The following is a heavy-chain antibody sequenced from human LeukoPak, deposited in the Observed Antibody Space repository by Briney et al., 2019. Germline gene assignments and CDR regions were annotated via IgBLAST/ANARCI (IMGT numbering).Heavy chain of an antibody. V-gene: IGHV3-21*01. D-gene: IGHD6-13*01. CDR1: GFTFSSYS. CDR3: ARDLELEQQLGY. CDR2: ISSSSSYI. Sequence: KPGGSLRLSCAASGFTFSSYSMNWVRQAPGKGLEWVSSISSSSSYIYYADSVKGRFTISRDNAKNSLYLQMNSLRAEDTAVYYCARDLELEQQLGYWGQGTLVTVSS. J-gene: IGHJ4*02.